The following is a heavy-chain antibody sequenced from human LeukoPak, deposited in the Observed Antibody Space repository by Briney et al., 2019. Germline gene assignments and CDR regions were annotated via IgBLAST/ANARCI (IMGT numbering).Heavy chain of an antibody. CDR3: AGESGWSGLFDY. Sequence: SETLSLTCTVSGGSISRYYWSWIRQPAGKGLEWIGRIYTSGSTNYNPSLKSRVTMSVDTSKNQFSLKLSSVTAADTAVYYCAGESGWSGLFDYWGQGTLVTVSS. CDR1: GGSISRYY. D-gene: IGHD6-19*01. J-gene: IGHJ4*02. CDR2: IYTSGST. V-gene: IGHV4-4*07.